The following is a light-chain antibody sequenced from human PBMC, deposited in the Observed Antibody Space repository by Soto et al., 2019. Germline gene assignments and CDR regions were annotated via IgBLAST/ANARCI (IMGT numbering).Light chain of an antibody. Sequence: EIVLTQSPGTLSLSPGERATLSCRASQTLSTNSLAWYQQRLGQTPRLLIYAASTRDTDIPDRFNGSGSGTDFAVTISRLEPEDIALYYCQQYEASPLPFGPGTKVDVK. V-gene: IGKV3-20*01. J-gene: IGKJ3*01. CDR2: AAS. CDR1: QTLSTNS. CDR3: QQYEASPLP.